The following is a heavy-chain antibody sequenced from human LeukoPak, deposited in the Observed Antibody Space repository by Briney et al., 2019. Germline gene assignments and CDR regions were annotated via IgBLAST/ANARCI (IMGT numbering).Heavy chain of an antibody. CDR1: GGTLSSYG. Sequence: ASVKVPCKASGGTLSSYGLSWVRQAPGQGLEWMGRIIPMLGITNYAQKFHDRVTITADISTRTAYMELSSLRSEDTAMYYCAREDCTSSSCYASLRWGQGTLVTVSS. CDR3: AREDCTSSSCYASLR. CDR2: IIPMLGIT. J-gene: IGHJ4*02. V-gene: IGHV1-69*04. D-gene: IGHD2-2*01.